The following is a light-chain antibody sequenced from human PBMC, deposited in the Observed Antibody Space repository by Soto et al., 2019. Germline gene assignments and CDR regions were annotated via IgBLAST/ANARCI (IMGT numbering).Light chain of an antibody. J-gene: IGKJ5*01. V-gene: IGKV1-5*03. Sequence: DIQMTQSPSTLSASVGDRVTITCRASQSISSWLAWYQQKPGKPPNLPIYKASTLDSGVPSRFSGSRSGTQFTLTISSLQPHDLATSSSHQYNSNPTTFGQGPRLELK. CDR2: KAS. CDR1: QSISSW. CDR3: HQYNSNPTT.